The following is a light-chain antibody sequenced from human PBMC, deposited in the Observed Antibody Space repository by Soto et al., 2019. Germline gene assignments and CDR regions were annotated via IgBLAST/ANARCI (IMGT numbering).Light chain of an antibody. CDR3: QQRASWPIT. J-gene: IGKJ4*01. V-gene: IGKV3-11*01. CDR1: QSVSTY. CDR2: DAS. Sequence: EIVLTQSPATLSLSPGERATLSCRASQSVSTYLAWYQQKPGQAPRLLIYDASNRATGIPARFTASGSGTDFTLTISSLEPEDFAVYYCQQRASWPITFGGGTKVGIK.